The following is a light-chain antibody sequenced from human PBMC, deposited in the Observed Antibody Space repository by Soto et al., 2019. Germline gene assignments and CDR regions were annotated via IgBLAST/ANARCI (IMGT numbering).Light chain of an antibody. Sequence: PGERATLSCRASPSVTNYLAWYQQKPGQSPRLLIYGASTRATGIPARFSGSGFGTEFTLTISSLQSEDFAVYFCQQYKNWPPITFGQGTRLEIK. V-gene: IGKV3-15*01. CDR3: QQYKNWPPIT. J-gene: IGKJ5*01. CDR2: GAS. CDR1: PSVTNY.